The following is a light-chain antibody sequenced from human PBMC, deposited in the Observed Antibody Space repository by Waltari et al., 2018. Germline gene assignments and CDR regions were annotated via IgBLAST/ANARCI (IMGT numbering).Light chain of an antibody. CDR3: QQYYSTPIT. J-gene: IGKJ4*01. CDR2: WAS. V-gene: IGKV4-1*01. CDR1: ENVLYSSNNKNH. Sequence: DIVMTQSPESLAVSLGERAPINCTSSENVLYSSNNKNHLAWYQQKPGHPPKLLLYWASTRKSGVPDRFSGSGSETDFTLTVTSLQAEDVAVYYCQQYYSTPITFGGGTKVEIK.